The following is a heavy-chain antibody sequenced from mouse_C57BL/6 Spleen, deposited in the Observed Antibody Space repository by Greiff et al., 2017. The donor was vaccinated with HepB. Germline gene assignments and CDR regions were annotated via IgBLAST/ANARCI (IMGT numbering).Heavy chain of an antibody. V-gene: IGHV1-54*01. J-gene: IGHJ1*03. CDR2: INPGSGGT. CDR3: ARSGYYRYFDV. D-gene: IGHD2-2*01. CDR1: GYAFTNYL. Sequence: VQLQESGAELVRPGTSVKVSCKASGYAFTNYLIEWVKQRPGQGLEWIGVINPGSGGTNYNEKFKGKATLTADKSSSTAYMQLSSLTSEDSAVYFCARSGYYRYFDVWGTGTTVTVSS.